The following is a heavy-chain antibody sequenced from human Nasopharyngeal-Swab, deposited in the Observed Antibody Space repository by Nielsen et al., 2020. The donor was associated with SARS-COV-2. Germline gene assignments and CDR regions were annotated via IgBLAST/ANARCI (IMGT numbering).Heavy chain of an antibody. CDR2: IDPSDSYT. V-gene: IGHV5-10-1*01. CDR1: GSSFTSYW. CDR3: ARRRDSGYDQNYGMDV. D-gene: IGHD5-12*01. Sequence: GGSLRLSCKGSGSSFTSYWISWVRQMPGKGLEWMGRIDPSDSYTNYSPSFQGHVTISADKSISTAYLQWSSLKASDTAMYYCARRRDSGYDQNYGMDVWGQGTTVTVSS. J-gene: IGHJ6*02.